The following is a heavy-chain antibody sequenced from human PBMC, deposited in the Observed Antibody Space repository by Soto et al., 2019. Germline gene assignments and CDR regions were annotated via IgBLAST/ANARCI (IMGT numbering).Heavy chain of an antibody. CDR2: INADNGNT. V-gene: IGHV1-3*01. CDR3: ARAVAVATDFDY. Sequence: ASVKVSCKASGYTFTGYAMHWVRQAPGQRLEWKGWINADNGNTKYSQKFQGRVTITRDTSASTAYMELSSLISEDTAVYYCARAVAVATDFDYWGQGTLVTVSS. J-gene: IGHJ4*02. CDR1: GYTFTGYA. D-gene: IGHD5-12*01.